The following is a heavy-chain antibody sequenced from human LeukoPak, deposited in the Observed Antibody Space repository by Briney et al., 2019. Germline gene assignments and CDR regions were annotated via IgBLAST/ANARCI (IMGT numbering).Heavy chain of an antibody. V-gene: IGHV4-59*01. CDR2: ISNSGST. CDR3: ARSGHTSSWYQSAYYYYGLDV. D-gene: IGHD6-13*01. J-gene: IGHJ6*02. CDR1: GGSISSYY. Sequence: PSETLSLTCTVSGGSISSYYWSWMRQSPGKGLEWIGYISNSGSTNHNPSLKSRVTISVDTSKNQFSLKLNSVTAADSAVYYCARSGHTSSWYQSAYYYYGLDVWGQGTTVTVSS.